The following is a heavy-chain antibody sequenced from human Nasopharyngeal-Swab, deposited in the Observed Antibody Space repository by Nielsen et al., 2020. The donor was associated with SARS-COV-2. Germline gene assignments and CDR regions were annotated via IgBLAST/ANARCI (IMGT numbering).Heavy chain of an antibody. V-gene: IGHV5-51*01. J-gene: IGHJ4*02. Sequence: ESLKISCTGSGYSFTSYWIGWVRQMPGKGLEWMGIIYPGDSDTRYSPSFQGQVTISADKSISTAYLQWSSLKASDTAMYYCARHESGMYSGYDFWGQGTLVTVSS. CDR1: GYSFTSYW. D-gene: IGHD5-12*01. CDR3: ARHESGMYSGYDF. CDR2: IYPGDSDT.